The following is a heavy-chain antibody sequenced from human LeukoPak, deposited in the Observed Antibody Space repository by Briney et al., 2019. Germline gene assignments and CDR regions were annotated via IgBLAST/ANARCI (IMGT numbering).Heavy chain of an antibody. V-gene: IGHV3-21*01. D-gene: IGHD6-25*01. CDR1: GFTFGDYS. Sequence: PGGSLRLSCDASGFTFGDYSMNWVRQAPGKGLEWVSSISSSSSYIYYADSVKGRFTISRDNAKNSLYLQMNSLRAEDTAVYYCARDRLPHAFDIWGQGTMVTVSS. CDR2: ISSSSSYI. J-gene: IGHJ3*02. CDR3: ARDRLPHAFDI.